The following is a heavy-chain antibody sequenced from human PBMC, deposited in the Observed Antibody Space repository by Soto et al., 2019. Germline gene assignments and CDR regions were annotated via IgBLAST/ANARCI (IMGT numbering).Heavy chain of an antibody. CDR2: IIPIFGTA. V-gene: IGHV1-69*01. J-gene: IGHJ6*02. Sequence: QVQLVQSGAEVKKPVSSVKVSCQASGGTFSSYAISWVRPAPGHGLEWMGGIIPIFGTANYAQKFQGRVTITADESTSTAYMERSSLRSEDTAVYYCARVGSSRPYYYYGMDVWGQGTTVTVSS. D-gene: IGHD6-6*01. CDR1: GGTFSSYA. CDR3: ARVGSSRPYYYYGMDV.